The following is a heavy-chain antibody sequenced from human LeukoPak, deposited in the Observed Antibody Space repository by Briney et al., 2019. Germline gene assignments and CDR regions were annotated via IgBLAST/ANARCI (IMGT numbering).Heavy chain of an antibody. J-gene: IGHJ5*02. V-gene: IGHV4-61*02. D-gene: IGHD3-10*01. CDR1: GDSISSGDYY. Sequence: SQTLSLTCTVSGDSISSGDYYWSWIRQPAGKGLEWIGRISSSGSTNYNPSLKSRVTISVDTPKNQFSLKLSSVTAADTAVYYCARRRRYYGSGTSSRWFDPWGQGTLVTVSS. CDR3: ARRRRYYGSGTSSRWFDP. CDR2: ISSSGST.